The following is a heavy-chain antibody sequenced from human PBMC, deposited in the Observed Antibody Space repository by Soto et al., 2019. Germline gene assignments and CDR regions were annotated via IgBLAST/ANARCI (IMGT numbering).Heavy chain of an antibody. Sequence: GGSLRLSCTASGFTFSSYWLSWVRQAPGTGLEWVATIKQDGSEKYYVESVKGRFTISRDSAKNSLYLKMNHLRAEETAVYYCARVSGGWLDYCGPGSRVPV. CDR2: IKQDGSEK. D-gene: IGHD2-15*01. CDR3: ARVSGGWLDY. CDR1: GFTFSSYW. J-gene: IGHJ4*02. V-gene: IGHV3-7*01.